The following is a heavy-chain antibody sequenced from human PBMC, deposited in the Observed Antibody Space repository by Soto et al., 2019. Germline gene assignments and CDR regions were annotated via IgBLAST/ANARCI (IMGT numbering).Heavy chain of an antibody. J-gene: IGHJ4*02. CDR3: AKDSAMFGVVSMFDF. D-gene: IGHD3-3*01. CDR1: GFTFSSYA. CDR2: ISGSGGST. Sequence: EVQLLESGGGLVQPGGSLRLSCAASGFTFSSYAMSWVRQAPGKGLEWVSAISGSGGSTYYADSVKGRFTISRDNSKNTLYLQMYSLRAEDTAVYYCAKDSAMFGVVSMFDFWGQGTLVTVSS. V-gene: IGHV3-23*01.